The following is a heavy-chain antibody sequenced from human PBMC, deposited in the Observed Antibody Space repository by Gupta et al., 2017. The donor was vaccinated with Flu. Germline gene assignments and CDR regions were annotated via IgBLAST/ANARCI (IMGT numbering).Heavy chain of an antibody. J-gene: IGHJ5*02. D-gene: IGHD1-1*01. Sequence: HLQLQVSGPGPVQPSEKPSLTCTVCVHSITGSYNWGWIPQHPGKGLEWIWSIYCSGDTFYNPTLKGRVSISIDTSKNQFSLKLTSVTAADTALYYCARHRIQLWFDPWGQGTLVTVSS. CDR2: IYCSGDT. V-gene: IGHV4-39*01. CDR3: ARHRIQLWFDP. CDR1: VHSITGSYN.